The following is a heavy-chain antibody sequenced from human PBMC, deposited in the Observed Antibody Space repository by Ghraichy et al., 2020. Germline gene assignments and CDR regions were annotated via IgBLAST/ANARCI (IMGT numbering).Heavy chain of an antibody. Sequence: GGSLRLSCAASGFTFSSYEMNWVRQAPGKGLEWVSYISSSGSTIYYADSVKGRFTISRDNAKNSLYLQMNSLRAEDTAVYYCARDADGSGWSSGFDPWGQGTLVTVSS. CDR1: GFTFSSYE. J-gene: IGHJ5*02. D-gene: IGHD6-19*01. V-gene: IGHV3-48*03. CDR3: ARDADGSGWSSGFDP. CDR2: ISSSGSTI.